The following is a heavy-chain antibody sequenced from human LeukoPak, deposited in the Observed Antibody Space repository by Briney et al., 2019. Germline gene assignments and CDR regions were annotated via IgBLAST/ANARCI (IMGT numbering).Heavy chain of an antibody. D-gene: IGHD3-10*01. V-gene: IGHV3-48*01. Sequence: GGSLRLSCAASGFTFSSFSMNWVRQAPGKGLEWVSYISSSSSTIYYADSARGRFTISRDNAKNSLYLQMNSLRAEDTAVYYCARVQGYYYGSGNYMDVWGKGTTVTVSS. CDR3: ARVQGYYYGSGNYMDV. J-gene: IGHJ6*03. CDR2: ISSSSSTI. CDR1: GFTFSSFS.